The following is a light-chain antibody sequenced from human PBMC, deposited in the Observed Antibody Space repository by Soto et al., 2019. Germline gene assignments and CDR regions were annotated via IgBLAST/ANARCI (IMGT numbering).Light chain of an antibody. V-gene: IGKV3-20*01. J-gene: IGKJ4*01. CDR3: QQYGGSSFT. Sequence: PGERATLSCRASQSVSTLYLAWYQQKSGQAPRLLIYAASTRAIGVPQRFSGSGSGTEFSLTISRLEPEDFAVYYCQQYGGSSFTFGGGTKVEIK. CDR1: QSVSTLY. CDR2: AAS.